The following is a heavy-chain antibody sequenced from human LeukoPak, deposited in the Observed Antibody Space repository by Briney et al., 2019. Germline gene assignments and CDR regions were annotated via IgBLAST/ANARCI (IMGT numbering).Heavy chain of an antibody. CDR1: GGSISSYY. Sequence: PSETLSLTCTVSGGSISSYYWSWIRQPPGKGLEWIGYIYYSGSTNYNPSLKSRVTISVDTSKNQFSLKLSSVTAADTAVYYCARALSSSSGWWFDPWGQGTLVTVSS. CDR2: IYYSGST. J-gene: IGHJ5*02. V-gene: IGHV4-59*01. CDR3: ARALSSSSGWWFDP. D-gene: IGHD6-6*01.